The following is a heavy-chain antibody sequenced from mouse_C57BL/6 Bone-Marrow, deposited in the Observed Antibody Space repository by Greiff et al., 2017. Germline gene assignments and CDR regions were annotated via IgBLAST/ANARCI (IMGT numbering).Heavy chain of an antibody. V-gene: IGHV5-6*02. J-gene: IGHJ3*01. CDR3: ARPPSSMVTSWFAY. CDR1: GFTFSSYG. Sequence: DVKLVESGGDLVKPGGSLKLSCAASGFTFSSYGMSWVRQTPDKRLEWVATISSGGSYTYYPDSVTGRFPISRDNAKNTLYLQMSSLKSEDTAMYYCARPPSSMVTSWFAYWGQGTLVTVSA. CDR2: ISSGGSYT. D-gene: IGHD2-2*01.